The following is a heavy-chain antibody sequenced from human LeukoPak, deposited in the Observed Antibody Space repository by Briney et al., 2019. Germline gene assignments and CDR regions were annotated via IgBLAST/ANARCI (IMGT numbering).Heavy chain of an antibody. CDR3: ARYARVKVADGRKWYFDL. Sequence: SETQSLTCTVSGGSISNYYWSWLRQPPGKGLEWIGYIYDSGSTNYKPSLKSRLTISVDTSKNHHSLKLISVTAADAAIYYCARYARVKVADGRKWYFDLWGRGTLVTVSS. V-gene: IGHV4-59*01. D-gene: IGHD5-24*01. CDR2: IYDSGST. CDR1: GGSISNYY. J-gene: IGHJ2*01.